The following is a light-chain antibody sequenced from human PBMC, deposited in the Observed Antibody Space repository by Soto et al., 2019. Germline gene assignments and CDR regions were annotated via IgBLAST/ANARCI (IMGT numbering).Light chain of an antibody. CDR1: SSNIGAGYD. J-gene: IGLJ1*01. Sequence: QAVVTQPPSVSGAPGQWVTISCTGSSSNIGAGYDVHWYQQFPGTAPKLLIYANNNRPSGVPDRFSASKSGTSASLAITGLQADDEADYYCQSYDTNRRGVFGTGTKLTVL. CDR2: ANN. CDR3: QSYDTNRRGV. V-gene: IGLV1-40*01.